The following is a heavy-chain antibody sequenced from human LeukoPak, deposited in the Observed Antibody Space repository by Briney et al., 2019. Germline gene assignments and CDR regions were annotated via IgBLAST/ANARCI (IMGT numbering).Heavy chain of an antibody. V-gene: IGHV4-30-4*01. CDR1: GDSISSGDYY. J-gene: IGHJ5*01. CDR3: ARGRYNYGFQSSASYNWFDS. Sequence: PSETLSLTCTVSGDSISSGDYYWTWIRQPPGEGLQWIGYIYYTGSTYYDPSLNSRLTISVDTSKNRFSLRLSSVTAADTAVYYCARGRYNYGFQSSASYNWFDSWGQGTLVTVSS. CDR2: IYYTGST. D-gene: IGHD5-18*01.